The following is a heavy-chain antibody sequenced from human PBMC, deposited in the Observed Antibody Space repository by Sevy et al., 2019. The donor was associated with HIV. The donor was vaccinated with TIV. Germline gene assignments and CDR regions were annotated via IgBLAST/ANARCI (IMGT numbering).Heavy chain of an antibody. CDR2: ISSSSSYI. J-gene: IGHJ6*03. Sequence: GGSLRLSCAASGFTFSSYSMNWVRQAPGKGLEWVSSISSSSSYIYYAYSVKGRFTISRDNAKNSLYLQMNSLRAEDTAVYYCARGGADIVVVPAAILGLNYYYYMDVWGKGTTVTVSS. CDR1: GFTFSSYS. CDR3: ARGGADIVVVPAAILGLNYYYYMDV. D-gene: IGHD2-2*02. V-gene: IGHV3-21*01.